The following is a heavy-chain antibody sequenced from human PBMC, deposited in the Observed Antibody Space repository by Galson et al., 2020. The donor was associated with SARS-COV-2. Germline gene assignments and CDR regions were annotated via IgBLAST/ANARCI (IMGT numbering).Heavy chain of an antibody. D-gene: IGHD3-22*01. CDR2: INWSGAST. CDR1: GFTFDDFG. Sequence: GGSLRLSCAASGFTFDDFGMSWVRQVPGKGLEWVCGINWSGASTGYADSVKGRFSISRDNAGNSVYLQMNSLGAEDTALYYCTRRRGNDFDTAVGPFDFGGQGTMVTVSS. J-gene: IGHJ3*01. CDR3: TRRRGNDFDTAVGPFDF. V-gene: IGHV3-20*04.